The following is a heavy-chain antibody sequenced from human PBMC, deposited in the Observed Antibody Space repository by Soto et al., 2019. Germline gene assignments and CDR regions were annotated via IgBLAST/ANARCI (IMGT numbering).Heavy chain of an antibody. D-gene: IGHD4-17*01. V-gene: IGHV3-15*01. Sequence: RGSLRLSCAASGFTFSNAWMSWVRQAPGTGLEWVGRIKSKTDGGTTDYAAPVKGRFTISRDDSKNTLYLQMNSLKTEDTAVYYCTTDNVNDYGGDGNHPHWGWGQGTLVTASS. CDR2: IKSKTDGGTT. CDR1: GFTFSNAW. CDR3: TTDNVNDYGGDGNHPHWG. J-gene: IGHJ1*01.